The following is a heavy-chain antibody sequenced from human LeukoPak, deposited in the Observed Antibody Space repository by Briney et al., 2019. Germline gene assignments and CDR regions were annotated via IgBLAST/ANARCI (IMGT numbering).Heavy chain of an antibody. J-gene: IGHJ4*02. V-gene: IGHV3-30*04. Sequence: GGSLRLSCAVSGFTFSSYVMHGVRQAPGKGLEWVAIISYDGSNEYYADSVKGRFTISRDNSKNTLYLQMNSLRAEDTAVYYCAKAPLKGAILWGQGTLVTVSS. CDR1: GFTFSSYV. D-gene: IGHD1-26*01. CDR2: ISYDGSNE. CDR3: AKAPLKGAIL.